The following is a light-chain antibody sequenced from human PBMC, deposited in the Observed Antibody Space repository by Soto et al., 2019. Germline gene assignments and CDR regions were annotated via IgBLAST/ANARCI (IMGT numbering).Light chain of an antibody. Sequence: QSALTQPASVSGSPGQSITISCTGTSNDVGGYDYVSWYQHHPGKAPKLIIYEVTNRPSGVSNRFSGSKSGNTASLTISGLQAADEADYYCVSYTSSTSWVFGGGTKLTVL. V-gene: IGLV2-14*01. CDR1: SNDVGGYDY. CDR2: EVT. CDR3: VSYTSSTSWV. J-gene: IGLJ3*02.